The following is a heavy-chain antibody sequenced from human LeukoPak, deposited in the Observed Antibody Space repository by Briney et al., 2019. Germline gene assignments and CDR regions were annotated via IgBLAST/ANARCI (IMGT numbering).Heavy chain of an antibody. V-gene: IGHV1-2*02. CDR2: INPKNGGT. CDR1: GYTFTGYY. CDR3: ARMKGRRNWFDP. Sequence: GASVKVSCKASGYTFTGYYMHWVRQAPGRGLEWMGWINPKNGGTNYVQKFQGRVTMTRDTSISTAYMELSSLRSEDTAVYYCARMKGRRNWFDPWGQGTLVTVSS. J-gene: IGHJ5*02.